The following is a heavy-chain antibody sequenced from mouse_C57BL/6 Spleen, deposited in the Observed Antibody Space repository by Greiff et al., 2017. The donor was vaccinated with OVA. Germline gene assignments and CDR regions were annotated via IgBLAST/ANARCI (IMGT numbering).Heavy chain of an antibody. J-gene: IGHJ3*01. Sequence: VQLQQSGPGLVQPSQSLSITCTVSGFSLTSYGVHWVRQSPGKGLEWLGVIWSGGSTDYNADFISRLSISKDNSKSQVFFKMNSLQADDTAIYYCAREFITTVVAPAYWGQGTLVTVSA. CDR2: IWSGGST. CDR3: AREFITTVVAPAY. D-gene: IGHD1-1*01. CDR1: GFSLTSYG. V-gene: IGHV2-2*01.